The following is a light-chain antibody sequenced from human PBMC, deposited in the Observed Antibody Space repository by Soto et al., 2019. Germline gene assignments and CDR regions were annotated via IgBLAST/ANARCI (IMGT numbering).Light chain of an antibody. CDR2: AAS. CDR1: QSISDN. CDR3: QQSFGTPPT. J-gene: IGKJ4*01. V-gene: IGKV1-39*01. Sequence: DIQMTQSPSSLSASVGDRVTITCRASQSISDNLNWYQHKPGTAPNLLIYAASSLQSGVPSRFSGSGSGTDFILTISSLQPEDFVTYYCQQSFGTPPTFGGGTKVEIK.